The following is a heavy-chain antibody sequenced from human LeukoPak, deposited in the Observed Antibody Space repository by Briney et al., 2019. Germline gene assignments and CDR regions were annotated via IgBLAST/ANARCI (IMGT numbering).Heavy chain of an antibody. CDR1: AGSFSGYY. V-gene: IGHV4-34*01. Sequence: SETLSLTCAVYAGSFSGYYWSWIRQPPGKGLEWIREINHSGSTNYNPSLKSRVTMSVDTSENQFSLKLSSVTAADTAVYYCARDSGTTGEVKFDPWGQGTLVTVSS. J-gene: IGHJ5*02. CDR2: INHSGST. CDR3: ARDSGTTGEVKFDP. D-gene: IGHD3-10*01.